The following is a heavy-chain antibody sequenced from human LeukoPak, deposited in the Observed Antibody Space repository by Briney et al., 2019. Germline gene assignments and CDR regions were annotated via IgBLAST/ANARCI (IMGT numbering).Heavy chain of an antibody. D-gene: IGHD6-6*01. CDR3: TTGSRRSYYYGMDV. CDR2: IWYDGSNK. Sequence: GGSLRLSCAASGFTFSSYGMHWVRQAPGKGLEGVAVIWYDGSNKYYADSVKGRFTISRDNSKNTLYLQMNSLKTEDTAVYYCTTGSRRSYYYGMDVWSQGTTVTVSS. V-gene: IGHV3-33*01. CDR1: GFTFSSYG. J-gene: IGHJ6*02.